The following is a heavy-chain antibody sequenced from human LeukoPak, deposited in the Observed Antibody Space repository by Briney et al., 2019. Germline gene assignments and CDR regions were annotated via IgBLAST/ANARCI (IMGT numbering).Heavy chain of an antibody. CDR2: ISDSGGST. J-gene: IGHJ6*02. CDR1: GFPLSSYA. V-gene: IGHV3-64D*09. D-gene: IGHD2-15*01. CDR3: VRGYSFGPYGMDV. Sequence: GGSLRLSCSASGFPLSSYAMHWVRQAPGKGLEYVSAISDSGGSTYYADSVKGRFTISRDNSKNTLYLQMSSLRAEDTAVYFCVRGYSFGPYGMDVWGQGTTVTVSS.